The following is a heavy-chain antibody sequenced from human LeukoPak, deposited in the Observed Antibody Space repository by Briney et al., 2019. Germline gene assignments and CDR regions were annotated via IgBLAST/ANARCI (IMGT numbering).Heavy chain of an antibody. J-gene: IGHJ6*03. CDR2: ISAYNGNT. Sequence: ASVKVSCKASGYTFTSYGISWVRQAPGQGLEWMGWISAYNGNTNYAQKLQGRVTMTTDTSTSTAYMELRSLRSDDTAVYYCASSETDYYYYYYMDVWGKGTTATVSS. V-gene: IGHV1-18*01. D-gene: IGHD1-14*01. CDR3: ASSETDYYYYYYMDV. CDR1: GYTFTSYG.